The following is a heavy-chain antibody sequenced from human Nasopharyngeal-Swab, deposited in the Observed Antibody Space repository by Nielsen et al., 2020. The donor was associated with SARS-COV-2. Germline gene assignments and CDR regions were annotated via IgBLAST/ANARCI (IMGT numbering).Heavy chain of an antibody. J-gene: IGHJ6*03. CDR2: INSDGSST. Sequence: GESLKISCAASGFTFSSYWMHWVRQAPGKGLVWVSRINSDGSSTSYADSVKGRFTISRDNAKNTLYLQMNSLRAEDTAVYYCAREGQTVDIYYYYYYMDVWGKGTTVTVSS. CDR3: AREGQTVDIYYYYYYMDV. D-gene: IGHD5-12*01. CDR1: GFTFSSYW. V-gene: IGHV3-74*01.